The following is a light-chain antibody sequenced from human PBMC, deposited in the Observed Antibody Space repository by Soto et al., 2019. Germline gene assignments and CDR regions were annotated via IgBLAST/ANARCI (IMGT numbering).Light chain of an antibody. V-gene: IGKV3-20*01. J-gene: IGKJ5*01. CDR3: QQYWSSPIT. Sequence: EIVLTQSPDTLSLSPGERAILSCRASQSISSSYLAWYQQTPGQAPRLLIYGSSNRATGIPDRFSGSGSGTDFTLTISRLEPDAFAVYYCQQYWSSPITFGQGTRLEMK. CDR2: GSS. CDR1: QSISSSY.